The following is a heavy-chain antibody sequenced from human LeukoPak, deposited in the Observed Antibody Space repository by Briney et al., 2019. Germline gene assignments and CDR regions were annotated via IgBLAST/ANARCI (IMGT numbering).Heavy chain of an antibody. V-gene: IGHV4-39*01. Sequence: PSETLSLTCTVSGGSISSSSYYWGWIRQPPGKGLEWIGSIYYSGSTYYNPSLKSRVTISVDTSKNQFSLKLSSVTAADTAVYYCARVRGYCSSTICYRYYFDYWGQGTLVTVSS. CDR1: GGSISSSSYY. CDR3: ARVRGYCSSTICYRYYFDY. J-gene: IGHJ4*02. CDR2: IYYSGST. D-gene: IGHD2-2*01.